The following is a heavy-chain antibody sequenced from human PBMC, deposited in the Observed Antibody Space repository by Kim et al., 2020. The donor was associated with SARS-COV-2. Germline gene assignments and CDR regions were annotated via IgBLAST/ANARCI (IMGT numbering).Heavy chain of an antibody. Sequence: QNFQGRVTITRDTSATTAFMELSSLTSADTAMYYCAREGSGSYTWLDPWGQGTLVTVSS. V-gene: IGHV1-3*01. J-gene: IGHJ5*02. D-gene: IGHD3-10*01. CDR3: AREGSGSYTWLDP.